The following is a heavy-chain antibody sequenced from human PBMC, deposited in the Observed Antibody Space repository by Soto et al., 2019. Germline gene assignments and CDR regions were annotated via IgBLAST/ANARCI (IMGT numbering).Heavy chain of an antibody. D-gene: IGHD7-27*01. J-gene: IGHJ4*02. V-gene: IGHV4-34*01. Sequence: KPSETLSLTCAVYGGSFSGYYWSWIRQPPGKGLEWIGEINHSGSTNYNPSLKSRVTISVDTSKNQFSLKLTSVTAADTAIYYCARKAWVRFDYWGQGALVTVSS. CDR2: INHSGST. CDR3: ARKAWVRFDY. CDR1: GGSFSGYY.